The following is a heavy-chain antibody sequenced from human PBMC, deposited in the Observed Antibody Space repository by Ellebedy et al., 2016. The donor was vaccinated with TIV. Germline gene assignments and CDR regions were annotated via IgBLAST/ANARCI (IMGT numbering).Heavy chain of an antibody. V-gene: IGHV4-31*03. D-gene: IGHD2-2*01. J-gene: IGHJ3*02. CDR2: IYYSGST. CDR1: GGSISSGGYY. Sequence: SETLSLXXTVSGGSISSGGYYWSWIRQHPGKGLEWIGYIYYSGSTYYNPSLKSRVTISVDTSKNQFSLKLSSVTAVDTAVYYCARYCSSTSCYSLDAFDIWGQGTMVTVSS. CDR3: ARYCSSTSCYSLDAFDI.